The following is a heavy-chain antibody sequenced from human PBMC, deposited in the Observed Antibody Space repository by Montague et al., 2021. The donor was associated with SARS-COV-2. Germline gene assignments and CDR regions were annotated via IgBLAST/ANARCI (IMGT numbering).Heavy chain of an antibody. CDR2: INYSGKT. V-gene: IGHV4-39*01. CDR1: GGSISSGTYY. D-gene: IGHD6-13*01. CDR3: ARRAPWQLSWFFDL. Sequence: SETLSLTCTVSGGSISSGTYYWGWVRQPPGKGLEWIGTINYSGKTYYNPSLKSRVTISVDTSKNQFSLKVTSVTAADTAVYYCARRAPWQLSWFFDLWGRGTLVTVSS. J-gene: IGHJ2*01.